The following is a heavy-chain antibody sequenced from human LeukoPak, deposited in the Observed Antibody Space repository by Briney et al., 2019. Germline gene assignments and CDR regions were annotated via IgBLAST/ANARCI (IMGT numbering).Heavy chain of an antibody. D-gene: IGHD1-26*01. V-gene: IGHV3-23*01. Sequence: GGSLRLSCAASGFTFSSAWMNWVRQAPGKGLEWVSAMSGSGGNTHYADSVRGRFTISRDNSKNTVYLQMNSLRAEDTALYYCAKRIVGVSYAFDIWGQGTMVTVSS. CDR3: AKRIVGVSYAFDI. CDR2: MSGSGGNT. J-gene: IGHJ3*02. CDR1: GFTFSSAW.